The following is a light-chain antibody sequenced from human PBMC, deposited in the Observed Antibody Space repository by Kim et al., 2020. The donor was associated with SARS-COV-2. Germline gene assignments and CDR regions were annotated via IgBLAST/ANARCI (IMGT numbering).Light chain of an antibody. CDR1: ESVLHSDGNTY. CDR2: KVS. Sequence: DIVMTQTPLTSPVTLGQPASISCRSSESVLHSDGNTYLSWLQQRPGQPPRLLIYKVSSRFSGVPDRFSGSGAGTDFTLKISRVEPEDVGIYYCMQAVDFPWTFGQGTKVDIK. V-gene: IGKV2-24*01. CDR3: MQAVDFPWT. J-gene: IGKJ1*01.